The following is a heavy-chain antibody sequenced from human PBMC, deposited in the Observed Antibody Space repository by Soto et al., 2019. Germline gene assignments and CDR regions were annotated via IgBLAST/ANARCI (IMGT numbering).Heavy chain of an antibody. CDR2: IYYSGGT. V-gene: IGHV4-39*01. CDR1: GGSISSSSYY. Sequence: SETLSLTCTVSGGSISSSSYYWGWLRQPPGKGLEWIGSIYYSGGTYYNPSLKSRVTISVDTSKNQLSLKLRSVTAADTAVYYCARHDLVDYGRYKNRFDYWGQGALVTVSS. J-gene: IGHJ4*02. D-gene: IGHD4-17*01. CDR3: ARHDLVDYGRYKNRFDY.